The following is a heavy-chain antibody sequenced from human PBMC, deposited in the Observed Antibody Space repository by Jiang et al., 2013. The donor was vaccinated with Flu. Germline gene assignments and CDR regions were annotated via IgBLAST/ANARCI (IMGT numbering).Heavy chain of an antibody. CDR3: ARDLKRDHCSSTSCYSIVGFDP. Sequence: SGAEVKKPGSSVKVSCKASGGTFSSYAISWVRQAPGQGLEWMGGIIPIFGTANYAQKFQGRVTITADESTSTAYMELSSLRSEDTAVYYCARDLKRDHCSSTSCYSIVGFDPWGQGTLVTVSS. V-gene: IGHV1-69*01. CDR2: IIPIFGTA. CDR1: GGTFSSYA. D-gene: IGHD2-2*01. J-gene: IGHJ5*02.